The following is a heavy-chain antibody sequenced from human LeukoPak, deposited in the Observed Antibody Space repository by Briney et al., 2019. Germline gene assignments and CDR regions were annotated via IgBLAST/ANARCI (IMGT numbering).Heavy chain of an antibody. V-gene: IGHV3-30*04. Sequence: GGSLRLSCAASGFTFSSYAMHWVRQAPGKGLEWVAVISYDGSNKYYADSVKGRFTISRDNAKNTLYLQMNSLRSEDTAVYYCAKDSHVVVTHHAFDIWGQGTMVTASS. D-gene: IGHD4-23*01. CDR1: GFTFSSYA. CDR2: ISYDGSNK. J-gene: IGHJ3*02. CDR3: AKDSHVVVTHHAFDI.